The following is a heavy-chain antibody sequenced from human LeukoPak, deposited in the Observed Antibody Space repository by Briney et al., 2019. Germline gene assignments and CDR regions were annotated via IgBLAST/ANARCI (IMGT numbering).Heavy chain of an antibody. V-gene: IGHV3-7*04. CDR1: GFTFSKLW. Sequence: GSLRLSCTASGFTFSKLWMSWVRQAPGKGLEWVAKISEDGSVENYVDSVKGRITISRDNAKTSVSLQMNSLRVEDTAVYYCAKGGWLDNWGQGTPVIVSS. CDR3: AKGGWLDN. D-gene: IGHD5-24*01. J-gene: IGHJ4*02. CDR2: ISEDGSVE.